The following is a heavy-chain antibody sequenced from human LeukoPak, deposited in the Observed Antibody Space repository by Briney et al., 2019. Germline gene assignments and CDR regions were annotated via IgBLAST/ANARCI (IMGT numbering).Heavy chain of an antibody. Sequence: PGGSLRLSCAASGFTFDDYGMSWVRQAPGKGREWVSGINWNGGSTGYADSVKGRFTISRDNSKNTLYLQMNSLRAEDTAVYYCAKDDANDFWSGYDYWGQGTLVTVSS. CDR2: INWNGGST. D-gene: IGHD3-3*01. J-gene: IGHJ4*02. V-gene: IGHV3-20*04. CDR3: AKDDANDFWSGYDY. CDR1: GFTFDDYG.